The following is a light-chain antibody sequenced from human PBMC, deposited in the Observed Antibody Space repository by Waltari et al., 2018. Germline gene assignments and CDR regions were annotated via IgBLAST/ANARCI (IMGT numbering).Light chain of an antibody. CDR1: SSDVGGYNY. CDR3: SSYTSSSTLGV. Sequence: QSALTQPASVSGSPGQSITISCTGTSSDVGGYNYVSWYQQHPGKAPKLMIYAVSTRPSGVSNRFSGSKSGNTASLTISGLQAEDEADYYCSSYTSSSTLGVFGTGTKVTVL. CDR2: AVS. V-gene: IGLV2-14*01. J-gene: IGLJ1*01.